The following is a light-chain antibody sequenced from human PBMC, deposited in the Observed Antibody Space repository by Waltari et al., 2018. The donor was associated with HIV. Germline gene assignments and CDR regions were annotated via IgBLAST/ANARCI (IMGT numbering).Light chain of an antibody. J-gene: IGLJ3*02. V-gene: IGLV2-14*01. CDR2: DVS. CDR3: TSYVSSSTPE. CDR1: TPNCRASQY. Sequence: QSALTQPASVSGSPGQSITVSCSGPTPNCRASQYVSWYQHHPGKAPKLIIYDVSRRPSGVSNRFSGSKSGNTASLTISGLLPDDEAEYFCTSYVSSSTPEFGGGTKLTVL.